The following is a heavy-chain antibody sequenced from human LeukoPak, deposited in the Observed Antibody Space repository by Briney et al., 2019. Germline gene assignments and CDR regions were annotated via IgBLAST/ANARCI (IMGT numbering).Heavy chain of an antibody. CDR2: IKQDGGEK. V-gene: IGHV3-7*01. CDR3: AREVYSSGWTDFYYYYYMDV. CDR1: GFTFSSYW. J-gene: IGHJ6*03. D-gene: IGHD6-19*01. Sequence: GGSLRLSCAASGFTFSSYWMSWVRQAPGKGLEWVANIKQDGGEKYYVDSVKGRFTISRDNAKNSLYLQMNSLRAEDTAVYYCAREVYSSGWTDFYYYYYMDVWGKGTTVTVSS.